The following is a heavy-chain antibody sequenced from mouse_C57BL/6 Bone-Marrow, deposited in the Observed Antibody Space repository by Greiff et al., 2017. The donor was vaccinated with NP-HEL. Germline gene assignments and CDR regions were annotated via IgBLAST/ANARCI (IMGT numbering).Heavy chain of an antibody. J-gene: IGHJ2*01. Sequence: QVQLKQSGAELARPGASVKLSCKASGYTFTSYGISWVKQRTGQGLEWIGEIYPRSGNTYYNEKFKGKATLTADKSSSTAYMELRSLTSEDSAVYFCARHYGSSYSFYYFDYWGQGTTLTVSS. D-gene: IGHD1-1*01. CDR2: IYPRSGNT. CDR3: ARHYGSSYSFYYFDY. CDR1: GYTFTSYG. V-gene: IGHV1-81*01.